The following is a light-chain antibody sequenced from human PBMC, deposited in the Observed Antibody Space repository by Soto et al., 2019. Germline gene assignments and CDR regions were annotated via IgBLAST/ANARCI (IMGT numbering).Light chain of an antibody. CDR2: DVS. CDR1: SSDAGGYNY. J-gene: IGLJ2*01. V-gene: IGLV2-14*01. Sequence: QSALTQPASVSGSPGQSITISCTGTSSDAGGYNYVSWYQQHPGKAPKLMIYDVSNRPSGVSNRFSGSKSTNTAYLTISGLQAEDEADYYCSSYTGSSTYVVFGGGTKLTVL. CDR3: SSYTGSSTYVV.